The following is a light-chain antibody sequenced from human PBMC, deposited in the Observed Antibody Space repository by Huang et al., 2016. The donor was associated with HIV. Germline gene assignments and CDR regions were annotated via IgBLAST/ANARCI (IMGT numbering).Light chain of an antibody. J-gene: IGKJ1*01. CDR1: ETISNNC. CDR2: GAA. Sequence: VLTQSPGTLSSSPGERVTLFCRASETISNNCLAWYQQKPGQAPRLLVYGAAPRATGIPDRFSGSGSGADFTLTVNGLEPEDFAVYYCQQYSMSPRTFGQGTKVEV. CDR3: QQYSMSPRT. V-gene: IGKV3-20*01.